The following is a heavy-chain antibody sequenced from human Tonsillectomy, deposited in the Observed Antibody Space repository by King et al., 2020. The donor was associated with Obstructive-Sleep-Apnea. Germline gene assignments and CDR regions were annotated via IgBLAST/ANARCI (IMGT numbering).Heavy chain of an antibody. J-gene: IGHJ4*02. V-gene: IGHV1-46*01. CDR2: INPSGGST. CDR1: GYTFTSYY. D-gene: IGHD2-2*01. CDR3: ARLARFCSSTSCYQFDY. Sequence: QLVQSGAEVKKPGASVKVSCKASGYTFTSYYIHWVRQAPGQGLEWMGVINPSGGSTTYAQKFQGRVTMTRDTSPSTVYMELSSLRSEDTAVYYCARLARFCSSTSCYQFDYWGPGTLVTVSS.